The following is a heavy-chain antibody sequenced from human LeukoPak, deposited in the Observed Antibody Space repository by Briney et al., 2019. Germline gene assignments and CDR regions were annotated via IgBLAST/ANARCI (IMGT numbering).Heavy chain of an antibody. CDR1: GYSISSHYY. D-gene: IGHD1-26*01. CDR2: IYHNGDT. J-gene: IGHJ4*02. CDR3: ARDRGYYVFDY. Sequence: SETLSLTCTVSGYSISSHYYWGWVRQSPRKGLECIGSIYHNGDTYYNPSLKSRVTISVDTSKNQFSLKLNSVTAADTAVYYCARDRGYYVFDYWGQGILVTVSS. V-gene: IGHV4-38-2*02.